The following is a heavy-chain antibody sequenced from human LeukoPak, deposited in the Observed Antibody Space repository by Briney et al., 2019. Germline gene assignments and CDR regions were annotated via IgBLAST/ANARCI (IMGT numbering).Heavy chain of an antibody. J-gene: IGHJ6*03. V-gene: IGHV4-39*07. Sequence: SETLSLTCTVSGGSISSISYYWGWIRQPPGKGLEWIGSIYYSGNTYYNPSLKSRVTISVDTSKNQFSLKLSSVTAADTAVYYCARYYCYYMDVWGKGTTVTVSS. CDR1: GGSISSISYY. CDR3: ARYYCYYMDV. CDR2: IYYSGNT.